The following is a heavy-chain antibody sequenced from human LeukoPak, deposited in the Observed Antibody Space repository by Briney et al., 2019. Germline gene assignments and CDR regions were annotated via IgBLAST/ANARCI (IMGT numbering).Heavy chain of an antibody. CDR3: ARPYYYDSRIDP. D-gene: IGHD3-22*01. CDR1: GGSISSYY. J-gene: IGHJ5*02. V-gene: IGHV4-59*08. Sequence: SETLSLTCTVSGGSISSYYWSWIRQPPGKGLEWIGYMYYSGSTYYNPSLKSRVTISLDTSKNQFSLKLSSVTAADTAVYYCARPYYYDSRIDPWGQGTLVTVSS. CDR2: MYYSGST.